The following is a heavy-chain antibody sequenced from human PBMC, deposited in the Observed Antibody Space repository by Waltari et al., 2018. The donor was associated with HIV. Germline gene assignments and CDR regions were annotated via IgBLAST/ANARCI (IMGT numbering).Heavy chain of an antibody. D-gene: IGHD4-17*01. CDR2: ISQRGIT. Sequence: QVQLQESGPGLVKPSGTLSLTCDVSGGSVSSDNWWSWVRQPPGEGLEWIGEISQRGITNYSPSLKSRVTISIDKSRNQFSLKLNSVTAADTAVYYCAREATSVTTSGGFDIWGQGTVVTVSS. CDR1: GGSVSSDNW. V-gene: IGHV4-4*02. CDR3: AREATSVTTSGGFDI. J-gene: IGHJ3*02.